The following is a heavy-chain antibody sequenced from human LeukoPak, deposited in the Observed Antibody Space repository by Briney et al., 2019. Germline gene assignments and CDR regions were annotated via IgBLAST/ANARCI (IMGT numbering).Heavy chain of an antibody. Sequence: VGPLRLSCAASGFPFSSYAMHWVRQAPGKGLEWVAVISYDGSNKYYADSVKGRFTISRDNSKNTLYLQMNSLRAEDTAVYYCANSGSCSSTSCYAVDYWGQGTLVTVSS. CDR2: ISYDGSNK. V-gene: IGHV3-30-3*01. J-gene: IGHJ4*02. CDR1: GFPFSSYA. D-gene: IGHD2-2*01. CDR3: ANSGSCSSTSCYAVDY.